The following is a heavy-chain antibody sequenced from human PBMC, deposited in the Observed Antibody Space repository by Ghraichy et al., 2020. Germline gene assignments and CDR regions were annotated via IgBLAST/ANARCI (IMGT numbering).Heavy chain of an antibody. CDR3: AREKPDLGDYGRGRFDP. J-gene: IGHJ5*02. V-gene: IGHV4-59*01. CDR1: GGSISSDY. D-gene: IGHD4-17*01. Sequence: SETLSLTCTVSGGSISSDYWSWIRQPPGKGLEWIGYIDKSGNTNYNPSLKSRVTMSLDTSQNQFSLRLTSVTAADTAVYYCAREKPDLGDYGRGRFDPWGQGTLVTVSS. CDR2: IDKSGNT.